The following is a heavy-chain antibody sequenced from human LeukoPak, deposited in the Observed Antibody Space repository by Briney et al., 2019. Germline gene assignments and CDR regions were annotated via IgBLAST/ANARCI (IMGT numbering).Heavy chain of an antibody. V-gene: IGHV1-18*01. J-gene: IGHJ4*02. CDR1: GYTFTSYG. D-gene: IGHD2-21*02. CDR2: ISAYNGNT. Sequence: ASVKVSCKASGYTFTSYGISWVRQAPGQGLEWMGWISAYNGNTNYAQKLQGRVTMTTDTSTSTAYMELRSLRSDDTAVYYCASRRAYCGGDCYIRWGQGTLVTVSS. CDR3: ASRRAYCGGDCYIR.